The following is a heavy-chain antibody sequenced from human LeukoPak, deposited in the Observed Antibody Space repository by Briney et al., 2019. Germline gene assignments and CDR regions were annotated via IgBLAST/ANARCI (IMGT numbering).Heavy chain of an antibody. CDR3: ARLSSSFTGQSAFDL. D-gene: IGHD2-8*02. CDR1: GYSFSNYW. CDR2: IWPGDSDT. Sequence: GESLKISCNGSGYSFSNYWIGWVRQTPGKGLEWMGIIWPGDSDTRYSPSFQGQVTISADKSISTAYLQWSSLKASDNAMYYCARLSSSFTGQSAFDLWGQGTMVIVSS. J-gene: IGHJ3*01. V-gene: IGHV5-51*01.